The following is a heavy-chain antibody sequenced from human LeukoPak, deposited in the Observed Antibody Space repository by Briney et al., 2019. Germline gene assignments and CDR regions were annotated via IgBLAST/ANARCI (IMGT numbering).Heavy chain of an antibody. J-gene: IGHJ4*02. CDR2: ISGSGGST. Sequence: PGGSLRLSCAASGFTFSSYAMSWVRQAPGKGLEWVSAISGSGGSTYYADSVKGRFTISRDNSKNTLYLQMNSLRAEDTAVYYCAKGWNYDFWSGSIDYWGQGTLVTVSS. V-gene: IGHV3-23*01. D-gene: IGHD3-3*01. CDR3: AKGWNYDFWSGSIDY. CDR1: GFTFSSYA.